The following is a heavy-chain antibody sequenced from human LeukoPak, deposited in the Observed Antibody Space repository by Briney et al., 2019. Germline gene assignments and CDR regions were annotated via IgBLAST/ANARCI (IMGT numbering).Heavy chain of an antibody. D-gene: IGHD1-26*01. CDR3: ARVGQWEPKAFDY. V-gene: IGHV4-38-2*02. J-gene: IGHJ4*02. CDR2: IYHTGST. Sequence: PSETLSLTCTVSDYSISSDYYYAWIRQPPGKGLEWIGSIYHTGSTYYNPSLRSRVTISVDTSKNQFSLKLSSVTAADTAVYYCARVGQWEPKAFDYWGQGTLVTVSS. CDR1: DYSISSDYY.